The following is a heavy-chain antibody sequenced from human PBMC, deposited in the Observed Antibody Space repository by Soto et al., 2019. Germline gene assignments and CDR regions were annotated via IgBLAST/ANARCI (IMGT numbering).Heavy chain of an antibody. Sequence: EVQLVESGGGLVQPGRSLRLSCAASGFTFDDYAMHWVRQAPGKGLEWVSGISWNSGSIGYADSVTGRFTISRDNAKNSLYLQMNSLRAEDTALYYCAKDISFRRGSGRFGAFYIWGQGTMVTFSS. J-gene: IGHJ3*02. V-gene: IGHV3-9*01. CDR3: AKDISFRRGSGRFGAFYI. CDR1: GFTFDDYA. CDR2: ISWNSGSI. D-gene: IGHD6-19*01.